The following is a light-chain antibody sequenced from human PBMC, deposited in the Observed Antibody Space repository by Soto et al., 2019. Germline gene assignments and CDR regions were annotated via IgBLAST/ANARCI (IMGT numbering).Light chain of an antibody. CDR1: SSNVGGDNY. J-gene: IGLJ2*01. CDR3: HSYTSSSTYVI. Sequence: QSALTQPASVSGSPGQSITIACTATSSNVGGDNYVSWYQQHPGKAPKLMIYEDSNRPSGVSNRFSGSKSGNTASLTISGLQAEDEADYYCHSYTSSSTYVIFGGGTQLTVL. V-gene: IGLV2-14*01. CDR2: EDS.